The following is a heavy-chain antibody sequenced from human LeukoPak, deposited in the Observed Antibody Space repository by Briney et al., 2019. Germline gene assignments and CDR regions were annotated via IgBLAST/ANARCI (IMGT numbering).Heavy chain of an antibody. V-gene: IGHV3-21*01. D-gene: IGHD3-10*01. CDR1: GFSFSSYD. Sequence: GGSLRLSCAASGFSFSSYDMNWVRQAPGKGLEWVSSISPISTYIFYADSLKGRFTISRDNAKNSVYLEMNSLRAKDTAVYYCARLRFGKIGSYYFEYWGQGTLVIVSS. CDR3: ARLRFGKIGSYYFEY. J-gene: IGHJ4*02. CDR2: ISPISTYI.